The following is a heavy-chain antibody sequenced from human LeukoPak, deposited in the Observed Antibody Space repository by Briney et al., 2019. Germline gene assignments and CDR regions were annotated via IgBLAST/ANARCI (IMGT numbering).Heavy chain of an antibody. D-gene: IGHD3-3*01. V-gene: IGHV4-30-4*01. Sequence: SETLSLTCTVSGGSISSGDYYWSWIRQPPGKGLEWVVYMYYSGRTYYNPSLKSRVTISVDTSKNQFSLKLSSVTAADTAVYYWARARFVGGRYYYGMDVWGQGTTVTVSS. J-gene: IGHJ6*02. CDR2: MYYSGRT. CDR1: GGSISSGDYY. CDR3: ARARFVGGRYYYGMDV.